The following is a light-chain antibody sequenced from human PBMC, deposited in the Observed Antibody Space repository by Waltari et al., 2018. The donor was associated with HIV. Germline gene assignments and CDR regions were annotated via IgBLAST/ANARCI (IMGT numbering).Light chain of an antibody. CDR3: QLWDSNTDHPV. Sequence: SYVLPQPPSVSVAPGKTARVSCGGHNIGSKSVHWYQQKPGQAPVVVIYYDSDRPSGIPERFSGSNSGDTATLTIRRVEAGDEADYYCQLWDSNTDHPVFGGGTKLTVL. CDR1: NIGSKS. J-gene: IGLJ2*01. CDR2: YDS. V-gene: IGLV3-21*04.